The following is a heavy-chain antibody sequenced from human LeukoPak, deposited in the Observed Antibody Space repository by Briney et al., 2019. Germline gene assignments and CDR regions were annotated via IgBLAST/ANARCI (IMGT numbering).Heavy chain of an antibody. Sequence: GRSLRLSCAASGFTFRSYGIHWVRQAPGKGLEWVAVISYDGSNKYYADSVKGRFTISRDNPKNTLYLQMNSLRAEDTALYYCARGRSITLLRGVAMSDGFDIWGQGAMVAVSS. CDR1: GFTFRSYG. V-gene: IGHV3-30*03. CDR3: ARGRSITLLRGVAMSDGFDI. D-gene: IGHD3-10*01. J-gene: IGHJ3*02. CDR2: ISYDGSNK.